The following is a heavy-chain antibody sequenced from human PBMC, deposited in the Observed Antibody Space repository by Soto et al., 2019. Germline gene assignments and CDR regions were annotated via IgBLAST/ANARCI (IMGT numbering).Heavy chain of an antibody. CDR1: SGPDRSHN. V-gene: IGHV4-59*08. J-gene: IGHJ6*02. Sequence: QVQLQQSGPRLVKPSETLSLTCTVSSGPDRSHNWGWIRQPPGRGLAWIGYVDYTGDTAYNPSLRGRVTISADTSTNDISLTLNSVTAADTAVYYCVRQGIDYLHGLVDVWGQGTTVSVSS. D-gene: IGHD4-17*01. CDR2: VDYTGDT. CDR3: VRQGIDYLHGLVDV.